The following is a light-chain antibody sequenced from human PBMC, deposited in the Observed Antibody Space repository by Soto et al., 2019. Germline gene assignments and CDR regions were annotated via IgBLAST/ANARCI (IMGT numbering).Light chain of an antibody. Sequence: EIVLTQSPGTLSLSPGERATLSCRASQSVSSSYLAWYQQKPGQAPRLLIYGASSRATGIPDRFSGSGSGTDFTLTISRLEPEDLAVYYCQQYGSSPRTFGRGTKVDI. CDR1: QSVSSSY. V-gene: IGKV3-20*01. J-gene: IGKJ1*01. CDR3: QQYGSSPRT. CDR2: GAS.